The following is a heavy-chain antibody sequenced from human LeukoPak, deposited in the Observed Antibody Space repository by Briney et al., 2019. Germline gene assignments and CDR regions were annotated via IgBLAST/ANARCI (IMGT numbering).Heavy chain of an antibody. J-gene: IGHJ3*01. CDR1: GFTFSGSA. D-gene: IGHD4-23*01. V-gene: IGHV3-73*01. CDR2: IRGNPTSSAT. CDR3: TPPTLGGGGNSNPFDV. Sequence: GGSLRLSCAASGFTFSGSAMHWVRQASGKGVEGVGRIRGNPTSSATTYASSVNATFTLSTDQSNNPPYLHINSLRTEDTAVYSCTPPTLGGGGNSNPFDVWGQGTMVTVSS.